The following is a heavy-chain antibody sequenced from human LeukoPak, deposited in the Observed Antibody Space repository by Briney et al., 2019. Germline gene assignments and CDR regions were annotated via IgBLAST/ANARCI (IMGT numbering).Heavy chain of an antibody. Sequence: LPGGSLRLSCAASGFSFINYGMHWVRQAPGKGLEWVAFIRYDGNDRFYADSVRCRFTISRDTSKNTQYLHMNSLRADDTAVYYCARRKGRGYSYGGESFDYWGQGTLVTVSS. D-gene: IGHD5-18*01. CDR2: IRYDGNDR. V-gene: IGHV3-30*02. CDR3: ARRKGRGYSYGGESFDY. J-gene: IGHJ4*02. CDR1: GFSFINYG.